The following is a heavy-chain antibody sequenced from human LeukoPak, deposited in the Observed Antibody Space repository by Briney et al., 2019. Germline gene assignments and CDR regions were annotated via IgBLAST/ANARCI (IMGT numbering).Heavy chain of an antibody. CDR2: IKQDGREK. D-gene: IGHD4-17*01. V-gene: IGHV3-7*03. Sequence: GGSLRLSCAASGFTLSSYWMSWVRQAPGKGLEWVAHIKQDGREKYYVDSVKGRFTIYRDNAKNSLYLQMNSLRAEDTAVYYCASYFGDYAPGEDYWGQGTLVTVSS. J-gene: IGHJ4*02. CDR1: GFTLSSYW. CDR3: ASYFGDYAPGEDY.